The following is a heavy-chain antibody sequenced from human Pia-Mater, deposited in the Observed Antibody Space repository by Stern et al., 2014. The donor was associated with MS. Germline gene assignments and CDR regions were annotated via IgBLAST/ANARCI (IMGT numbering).Heavy chain of an antibody. CDR2: LNSDGSST. V-gene: IGHV3-74*01. D-gene: IGHD6-19*01. J-gene: IGHJ4*02. CDR1: GFTFSNYW. CDR3: ARDHSSGWYFFDY. Sequence: EVQLVESGGGLVQPGGSLRLSCAASGFTFSNYWMHWVRQAPGKGLVWGSRLNSDGSSTSYADSVKGRFTISRDNAKNTLYLQMNSLRAEDTAVYYCARDHSSGWYFFDYWGQGTLVTVSS.